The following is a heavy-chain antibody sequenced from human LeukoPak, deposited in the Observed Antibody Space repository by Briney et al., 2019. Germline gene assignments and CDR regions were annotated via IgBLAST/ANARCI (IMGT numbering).Heavy chain of an antibody. CDR2: IYYSGST. Sequence: PSQTLSLTCTVSGGSISSGGYYWSWIRQHPGKGLEWIGYIYYSGSTYYNPSLKSRVTVSVDTSKNQFSLKLSSVTAADTAVYYCAGDQRGPAGTEIKRFVPWGQGTLVTVSS. J-gene: IGHJ5*02. CDR3: AGDQRGPAGTEIKRFVP. D-gene: IGHD6-19*01. V-gene: IGHV4-31*03. CDR1: GGSISSGGYY.